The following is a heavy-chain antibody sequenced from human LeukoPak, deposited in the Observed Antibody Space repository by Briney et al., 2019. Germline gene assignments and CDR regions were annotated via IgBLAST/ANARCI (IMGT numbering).Heavy chain of an antibody. J-gene: IGHJ3*02. CDR3: ARVAGTNAFDI. CDR2: IGTAGDT. D-gene: IGHD6-19*01. CDR1: GFTFSSYD. V-gene: IGHV3-13*01. Sequence: PGGSLRPSCAASGFTFSSYDMHWVRQATGKGLEWVSAIGTAGDTYYPGSVKGRFTISRENAKNSLYLQMNSLRAGDTAVYYCARVAGTNAFDIWAKGQWSPSLQ.